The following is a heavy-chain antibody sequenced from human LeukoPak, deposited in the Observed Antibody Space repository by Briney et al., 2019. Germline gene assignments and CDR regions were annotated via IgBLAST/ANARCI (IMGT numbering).Heavy chain of an antibody. Sequence: GGSLRLSCAASGFTFNTYWMSWVRQAPGKGLEWVANIQQDGSEKYYVDSVKGRFTISRDNAKNSLYLQMNSLRAEDTAVYYCARPRSTRALDAFDIWGQGTMVTVSS. CDR3: ARPRSTRALDAFDI. D-gene: IGHD2-2*01. CDR2: IQQDGSEK. J-gene: IGHJ3*02. CDR1: GFTFNTYW. V-gene: IGHV3-7*01.